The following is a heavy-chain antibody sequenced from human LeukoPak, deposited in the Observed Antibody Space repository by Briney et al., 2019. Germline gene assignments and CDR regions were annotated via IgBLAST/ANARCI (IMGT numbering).Heavy chain of an antibody. J-gene: IGHJ3*02. CDR2: ISGSGSST. CDR1: GFTFSTYA. Sequence: GGSLRLSCAASGFTFSTYAMSWVRQAPRKGLEWVSVISGSGSSTYYADSVKGRFTNSRDNSKNTLYLQMNSLRAEDTAVYYCARGATILLYDAFDIWGQGTMVTVSS. V-gene: IGHV3-23*01. CDR3: ARGATILLYDAFDI. D-gene: IGHD3-10*01.